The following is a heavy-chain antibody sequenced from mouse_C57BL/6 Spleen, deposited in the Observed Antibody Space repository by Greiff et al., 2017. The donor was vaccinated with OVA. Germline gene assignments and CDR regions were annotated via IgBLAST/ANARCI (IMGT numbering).Heavy chain of an antibody. V-gene: IGHV1-42*01. CDR2: INPSTGGT. CDR1: GYSFTGYY. D-gene: IGHD3-1*01. J-gene: IGHJ1*03. CDR3: ARSGSDWYFDV. Sequence: VQLKESGPELVKPGASVKISCKASGYSFTGYYMNWVKQSPEKSLEWIGEINPSTGGTTYNQKFKAKATLTVDKSSRTAYMQLKRLTSEDSAVYYCARSGSDWYFDVWGTGTTVTVSS.